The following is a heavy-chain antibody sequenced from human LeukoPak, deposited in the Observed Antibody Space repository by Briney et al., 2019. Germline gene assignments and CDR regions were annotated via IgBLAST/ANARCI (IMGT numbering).Heavy chain of an antibody. J-gene: IGHJ4*02. CDR3: AKEGGYYDSSGYYHYFDY. CDR1: GFTFSSYG. CDR2: ISYDGRNK. D-gene: IGHD3-22*01. V-gene: IGHV3-30*18. Sequence: GGPLRLSCTASGFTFSSYGMHWVRQAPGKGLEWVALISYDGRNKYYADSVKGRFTISRDKSKNTLYLQMNSLRAEDTAVYYCAKEGGYYDSSGYYHYFDYWGQGTLVTVSS.